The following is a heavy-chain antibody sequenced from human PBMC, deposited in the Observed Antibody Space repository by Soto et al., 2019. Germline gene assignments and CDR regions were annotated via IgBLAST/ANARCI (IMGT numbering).Heavy chain of an antibody. V-gene: IGHV3-30*18. J-gene: IGHJ4*02. CDR2: ISYDGSNK. CDR1: GFTFSSYG. D-gene: IGHD3-3*01. CDR3: AKDFWSGYPSLSY. Sequence: PGGSLRLSCAASGFTFSSYGMHWVRQAPGKGLEWVAVISYDGSNKYYADSVKGRFTISRDNSKNTLYLQMNSLRAEDTAVYYCAKDFWSGYPSLSYWGQGTLVTVSS.